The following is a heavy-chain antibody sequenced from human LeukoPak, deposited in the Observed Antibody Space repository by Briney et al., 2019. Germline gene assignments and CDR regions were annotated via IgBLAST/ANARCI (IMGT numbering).Heavy chain of an antibody. CDR2: ISGSGGST. CDR1: GFTFSSYA. D-gene: IGHD3-16*01. J-gene: IGHJ3*02. Sequence: PGGSLRLSCAASGFTFSSYAMSWVRQAPGKGLEGVSAISGSGGSTYYADSVKGRFTISRDNSKNSLYLQMNSLRAEDTAVYYCARDLRGGPDAFDIWGQGTMVTVSS. V-gene: IGHV3-23*01. CDR3: ARDLRGGPDAFDI.